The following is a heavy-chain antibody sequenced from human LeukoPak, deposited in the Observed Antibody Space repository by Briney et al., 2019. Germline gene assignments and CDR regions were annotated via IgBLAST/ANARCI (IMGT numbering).Heavy chain of an antibody. Sequence: GGSLRLSCAASGFTFNSYWMHWVRQAPGKGLVWVSRINSDGSSTSYADSVKGRFTISRDNAKNTLYLQMNSLRAEDTAVYYCARDGKGWYYYDSSGYKDYWGQGTLVTDSS. D-gene: IGHD3-22*01. CDR1: GFTFNSYW. V-gene: IGHV3-74*01. CDR2: INSDGSST. CDR3: ARDGKGWYYYDSSGYKDY. J-gene: IGHJ4*02.